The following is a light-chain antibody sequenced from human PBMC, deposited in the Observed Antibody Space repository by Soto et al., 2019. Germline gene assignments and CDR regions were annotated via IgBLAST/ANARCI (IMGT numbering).Light chain of an antibody. J-gene: IGLJ3*02. V-gene: IGLV2-11*01. CDR2: EGS. Sequence: QSALTQPRSVSGSPGQSVTISCTGTSSDVGGHNYVSWYQHHPGKAPKLMIYEGSKRPSGVSYRFSGSKSGNTASLTISGLQAEDEADYYCCSYAGSSTWVFGGGTKLTVL. CDR3: CSYAGSSTWV. CDR1: SSDVGGHNY.